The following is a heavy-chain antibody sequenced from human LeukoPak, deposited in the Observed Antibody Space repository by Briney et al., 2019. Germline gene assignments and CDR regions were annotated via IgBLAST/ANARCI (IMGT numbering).Heavy chain of an antibody. D-gene: IGHD5-18*01. V-gene: IGHV4-59*08. CDR3: ARTLRGYSYGGAFDY. J-gene: IGHJ4*02. Sequence: SETLSLTCTVSGGSITNFYWSWVRQPPGKRLEWLGFIYYTGSTTYNPSLESRVTISVDTSKNQFSLRLRSVTAADTAVYYCARTLRGYSYGGAFDYWGQGTLVTVSS. CDR2: IYYTGST. CDR1: GGSITNFY.